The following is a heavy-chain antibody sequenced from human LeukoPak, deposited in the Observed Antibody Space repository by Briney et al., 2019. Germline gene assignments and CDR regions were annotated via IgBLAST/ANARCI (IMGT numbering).Heavy chain of an antibody. Sequence: SVKVSCKASGGTFSSYAISWVRQAPGQGLEWMGRIIPILGIANYAQKFQGRVTITADKSTSTAYMELSSLRSEDTAVYYCARPLDRAVDQPEYYYDSIDIGGQGTMVTVSS. V-gene: IGHV1-69*04. J-gene: IGHJ3*02. CDR2: IIPILGIA. CDR3: ARPLDRAVDQPEYYYDSIDI. D-gene: IGHD3-22*01. CDR1: GGTFSSYA.